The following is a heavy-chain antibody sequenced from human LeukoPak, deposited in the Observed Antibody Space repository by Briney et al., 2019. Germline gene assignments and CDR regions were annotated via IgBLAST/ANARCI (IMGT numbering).Heavy chain of an antibody. CDR3: ARTYSYGDY. D-gene: IGHD5-18*01. V-gene: IGHV3-30*04. CDR2: ISYDGSNK. Sequence: GGSLRLSCAASGFTFSSYAMHWVRQAPGKGLEWVAVISYDGSNKYYADSVKGRFTISRDNSKNTLYLQMNSLRAEDTAVYYCARTYSYGDYWGQGTLVTVSS. CDR1: GFTFSSYA. J-gene: IGHJ4*02.